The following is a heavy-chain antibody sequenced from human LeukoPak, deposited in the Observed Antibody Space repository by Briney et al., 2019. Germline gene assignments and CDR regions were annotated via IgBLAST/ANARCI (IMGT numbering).Heavy chain of an antibody. CDR1: GFTFTNYA. CDR3: ANFEGSSQAFHI. D-gene: IGHD6-13*01. V-gene: IGHV3-30*18. CDR2: ILYDGSRK. J-gene: IGHJ3*02. Sequence: GKSLKLSCAASGFTFTNYAMHWVRQAPGKGLEWVANILYDGSRKNYADSVKGRFSVYRDNSNYSLYLQMNSLRIEDTAVYYCANFEGSSQAFHIWGQGTLVTVSS.